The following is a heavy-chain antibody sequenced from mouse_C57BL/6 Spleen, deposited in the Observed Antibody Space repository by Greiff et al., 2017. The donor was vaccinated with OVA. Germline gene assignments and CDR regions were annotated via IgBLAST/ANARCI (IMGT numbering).Heavy chain of an antibody. V-gene: IGHV1-9*01. J-gene: IGHJ1*03. CDR1: GYTFTGYW. CDR2: ILPGSGST. D-gene: IGHD1-1*01. Sequence: QVQLQQSGAELMKPGASVKLSCTATGYTFTGYWIAWVKQRPGHGLEWIGEILPGSGSTNYNEKFKGKATFTADKSSNTAYMQLISLTNEDSAIYDCARGDYGSSWYFDVWGTGTTVTVSS. CDR3: ARGDYGSSWYFDV.